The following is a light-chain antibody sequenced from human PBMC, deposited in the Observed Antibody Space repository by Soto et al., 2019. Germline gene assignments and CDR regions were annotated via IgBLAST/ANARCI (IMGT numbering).Light chain of an antibody. J-gene: IGKJ5*01. CDR1: QNINNY. V-gene: IGKV1-33*01. CDR2: DAS. CDR3: QQYENLPT. Sequence: DIQRTQSPSSLSASVGDRFTITCQSSQNINNYLNWYQQKPGRAPKLLIYDASNLEAGVPSRFRGSGPGTDFTFTISRLQPEDIATYYCQQYENLPTFGQGTRLEIK.